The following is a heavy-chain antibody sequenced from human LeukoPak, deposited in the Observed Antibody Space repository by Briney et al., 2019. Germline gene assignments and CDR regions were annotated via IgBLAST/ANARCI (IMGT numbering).Heavy chain of an antibody. CDR1: GGSFSGYY. Sequence: SETLSLTCAVYGGSFSGYYWSWIRQPPGKGLEWIGEINHSGGTNYNPSLKSRVTISVDTSKNQFSLKLSSVTAADTAVYYCARGLLSSSWNLYNWFDPWGQGTLVTVSS. D-gene: IGHD6-13*01. CDR2: INHSGGT. V-gene: IGHV4-34*01. J-gene: IGHJ5*02. CDR3: ARGLLSSSWNLYNWFDP.